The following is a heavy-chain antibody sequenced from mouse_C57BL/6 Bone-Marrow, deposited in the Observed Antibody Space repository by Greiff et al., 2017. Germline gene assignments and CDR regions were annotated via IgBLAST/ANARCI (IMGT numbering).Heavy chain of an antibody. Sequence: QVQLQQSGPELVKPGASVKISCKASGYAFSSSWMNWVKQRPGKGLEWIGRIYPGDGDTNYNGKFKGKATLTADKSSSTAYMQLSSLTSEDSAVYFCANYGSSSYWYFDVWGTGTTVTVSS. CDR3: ANYGSSSYWYFDV. J-gene: IGHJ1*03. CDR2: IYPGDGDT. CDR1: GYAFSSSW. V-gene: IGHV1-82*01. D-gene: IGHD1-1*01.